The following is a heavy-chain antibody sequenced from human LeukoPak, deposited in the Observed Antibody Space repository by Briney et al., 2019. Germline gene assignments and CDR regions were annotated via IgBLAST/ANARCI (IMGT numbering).Heavy chain of an antibody. Sequence: SETLSLTCAVYGGSFSGYYWSWIRQPPGKGLEWIGEINHSGSTNYNPSLKSRVTISVDTSKNQSSLKLSSVTAADTAVYYCARAHSLSSSYYFDYWGQGTLVTVSS. CDR2: INHSGST. V-gene: IGHV4-34*01. D-gene: IGHD6-6*01. J-gene: IGHJ4*02. CDR1: GGSFSGYY. CDR3: ARAHSLSSSYYFDY.